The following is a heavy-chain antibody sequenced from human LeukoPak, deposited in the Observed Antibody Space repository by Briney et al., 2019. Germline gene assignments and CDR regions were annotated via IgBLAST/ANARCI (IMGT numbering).Heavy chain of an antibody. J-gene: IGHJ4*02. Sequence: GSLRLSCAASGFAFSNAWMNWVRQTPGKGLEWIGEINHSGSTNYNPSLKSRVTISVDTSKNQFSLKLSSVTAADTAVYYCARTLELLTIDYWGQGTLVTVSS. V-gene: IGHV4-34*01. CDR1: GFAFSNAW. CDR2: INHSGST. CDR3: ARTLELLTIDY. D-gene: IGHD1-26*01.